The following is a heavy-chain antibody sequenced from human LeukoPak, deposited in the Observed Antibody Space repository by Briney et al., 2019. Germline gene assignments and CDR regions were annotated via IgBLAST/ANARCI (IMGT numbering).Heavy chain of an antibody. CDR3: ARVSTKNTSYYDFWSGYYEPPEY. CDR1: GYTFTSYY. J-gene: IGHJ4*02. D-gene: IGHD3-3*01. V-gene: IGHV1-46*01. CDR2: INPSGGST. Sequence: ASVKVSCKASGYTFTSYYMHWVRQAPGQGLEWMGIINPSGGSTSYAQKFQGRVTMTRDTSTSTVYMELSSLRSEDTAVYYCARVSTKNTSYYDFWSGYYEPPEYWGQGTLVTVSS.